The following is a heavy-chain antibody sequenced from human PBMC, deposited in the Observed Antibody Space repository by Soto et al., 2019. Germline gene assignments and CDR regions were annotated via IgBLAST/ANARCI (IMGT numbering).Heavy chain of an antibody. D-gene: IGHD5-12*01. Sequence: ASVKVSCKASGYTFTSYGISWVRQAPGQGPEWMGRISTYNGNTNYVQRLQGRVTMTTDTSTNTAYMELRSLRYGDTAVYFCARDPGYRTTWHQAFDRWGEGTMVTVSS. V-gene: IGHV1-18*01. J-gene: IGHJ3*02. CDR2: ISTYNGNT. CDR1: GYTFTSYG. CDR3: ARDPGYRTTWHQAFDR.